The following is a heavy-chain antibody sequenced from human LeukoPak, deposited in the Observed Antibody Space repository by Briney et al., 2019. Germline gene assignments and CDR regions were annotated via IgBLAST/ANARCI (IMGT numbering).Heavy chain of an antibody. J-gene: IGHJ3*02. CDR2: VGAIGSSTI. CDR3: ARDLHYAFDI. V-gene: IGHV3-48*01. Sequence: GGSLRLSCAASGFTFGSYSMNWVRQAPGKGLEWVSYVGAIGSSTISYADSVMGRFTISRDNAKNSVFLQMNSLRAEDTAVYYCARDLHYAFDIWGQGTMVTVSS. CDR1: GFTFGSYS.